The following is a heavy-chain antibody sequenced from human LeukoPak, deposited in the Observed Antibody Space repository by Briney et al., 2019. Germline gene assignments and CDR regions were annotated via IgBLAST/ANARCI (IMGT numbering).Heavy chain of an antibody. Sequence: ASAKVSCKASGYIFTSYYIHGVRQAPGQGLEWMGIINPSVGSTSYAQKFQGRVTMTRDTSTSTVYMELSSLRSEVTAVYYCARGYSRNGPYHFDYWGQGTLVTVSS. CDR2: INPSVGST. D-gene: IGHD6-13*01. CDR1: GYIFTSYY. J-gene: IGHJ4*02. CDR3: ARGYSRNGPYHFDY. V-gene: IGHV1-46*01.